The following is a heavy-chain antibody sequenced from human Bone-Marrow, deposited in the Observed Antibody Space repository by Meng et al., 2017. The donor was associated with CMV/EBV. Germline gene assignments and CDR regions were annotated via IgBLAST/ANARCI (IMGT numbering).Heavy chain of an antibody. CDR1: GFTFSSYE. CDR3: AGGGLRFPFPYYYGMYV. J-gene: IGHJ6*02. D-gene: IGHD5-12*01. Sequence: GGSLRLCCAASGFTFSSYEMNLVRQAPGKGLEWVSYISSSGSTIYYEDSVKGRFTISRDNAKNSLYLQMNRLRAEDTAVYYCAGGGLRFPFPYYYGMYVWGQRATVTASS. CDR2: ISSSGSTI. V-gene: IGHV3-48*03.